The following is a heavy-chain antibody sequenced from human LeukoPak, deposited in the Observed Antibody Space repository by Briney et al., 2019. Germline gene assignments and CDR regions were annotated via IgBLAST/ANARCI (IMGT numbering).Heavy chain of an antibody. V-gene: IGHV1-69*04. CDR1: GGTFSSYA. J-gene: IGHJ3*02. CDR2: IIPILGIA. CDR3: AREGRLDAFDI. Sequence: SVKVSCKASGGTFSSYAISWVRQTPGQGLEWMGRIIPILGIANYAQKFQGRVTITADKSTSTAYMELSSLRSEDTAVYYCAREGRLDAFDIWGQGTMVTVSS. D-gene: IGHD6-25*01.